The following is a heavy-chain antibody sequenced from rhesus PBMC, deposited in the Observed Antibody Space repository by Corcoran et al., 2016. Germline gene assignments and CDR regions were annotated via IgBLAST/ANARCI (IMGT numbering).Heavy chain of an antibody. J-gene: IGHJ4*01. D-gene: IGHD2-21*01. Sequence: QEQLVQSGAEVKKLGASVKVSCKASGYIFTSYVISWLRQAPGQGFSWMGGFHPGFGRKSYAQRFQVIVTFTAEMSTSTVYKWLSMLRSENMAVYYCAAVEVEYCTGSGCYWNYFDYWGQGVLVTVSS. V-gene: IGHV1-70*01. CDR3: AAVEVEYCTGSGCYWNYFDY. CDR1: GYIFTSYV. CDR2: FHPGFGRK.